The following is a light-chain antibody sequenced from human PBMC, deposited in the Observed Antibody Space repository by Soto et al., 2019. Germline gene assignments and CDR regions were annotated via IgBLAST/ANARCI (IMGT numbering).Light chain of an antibody. V-gene: IGKV3-11*01. CDR3: QQRSNWPPGRT. Sequence: EIVLTQSPGTLSLSPGERATLSCRASQSVSSYLAWYQQKPGQAPRLLIYDASNRATGIPARFSGSGSGTDFTLTISSLEPEDFAVYYCQQRSNWPPGRTFGQGTKVDIK. CDR1: QSVSSY. J-gene: IGKJ1*01. CDR2: DAS.